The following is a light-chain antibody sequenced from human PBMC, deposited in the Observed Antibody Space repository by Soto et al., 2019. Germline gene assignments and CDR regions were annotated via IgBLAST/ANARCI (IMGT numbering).Light chain of an antibody. CDR3: QQYNSYPLT. CDR2: AAS. Sequence: AIRMTQSPSSFSASTGDRVTITCRASQGISSYLAWYQQKPGKAPKLLIYAASTLQSGVPSRFSGSGSGTDFTLTISWLQSEDFATYYRQQYNSYPLTFGPGTKVDIK. V-gene: IGKV1-8*01. CDR1: QGISSY. J-gene: IGKJ3*01.